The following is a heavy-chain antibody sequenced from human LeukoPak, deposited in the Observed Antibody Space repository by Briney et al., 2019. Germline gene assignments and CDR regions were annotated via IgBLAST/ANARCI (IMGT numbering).Heavy chain of an antibody. V-gene: IGHV4-38-2*02. D-gene: IGHD3-22*01. CDR1: GYSISSGYY. CDR3: ARSRARITMIVVVKGGWYFDY. J-gene: IGHJ4*02. CDR2: IYHSGST. Sequence: SETLSLTCTVSGYSISSGYYWGWIRQPPGKGLEWIGSIYHSGSTYYNPSLKSRVTISVDTSKNQFSLKLSSVTAADTAVYYCARSRARITMIVVVKGGWYFDYWGQGTLVTVSS.